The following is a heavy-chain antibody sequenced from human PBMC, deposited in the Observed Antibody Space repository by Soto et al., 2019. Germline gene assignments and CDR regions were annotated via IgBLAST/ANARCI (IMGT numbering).Heavy chain of an antibody. D-gene: IGHD3-16*01. Sequence: PGGSLRLSCVASGFTFRSHGMHWVRQAPGKGLEWVADISYDGTSEYYADSVKGRFSISRDNSKNTLYLQMNGLRAEDTAVYYCASAWGPSYYYGMDVWGQGTTVTVSS. J-gene: IGHJ6*02. CDR2: ISYDGTSE. CDR1: GFTFRSHG. V-gene: IGHV3-30*03. CDR3: ASAWGPSYYYGMDV.